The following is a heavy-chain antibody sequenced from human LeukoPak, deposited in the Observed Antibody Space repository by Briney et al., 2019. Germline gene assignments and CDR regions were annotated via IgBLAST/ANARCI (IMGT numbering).Heavy chain of an antibody. CDR2: INPNSGDT. CDR1: GYTFTGYY. V-gene: IGHV1-2*02. CDR3: ARDSNRLWFGAKKQYNWFDP. D-gene: IGHD3-10*01. Sequence: ASVKVSCKASGYTFTGYYMHWVRQAPGQGLEWMGWINPNSGDTNYAQKFQGRVTMTRDTSISTAYMELSRLRSDDTAVYYCARDSNRLWFGAKKQYNWFDPWGQGTLVTVSS. J-gene: IGHJ5*02.